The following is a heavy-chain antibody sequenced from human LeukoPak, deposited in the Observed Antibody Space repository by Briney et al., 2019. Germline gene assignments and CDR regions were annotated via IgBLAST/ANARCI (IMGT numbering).Heavy chain of an antibody. CDR1: GYSIRSGYH. V-gene: IGHV4-38-2*01. D-gene: IGHD3-22*01. CDR3: ARRDFDSSGYLSFYFDY. Sequence: TSETLSLTCAVSGYSIRSGYHWSWIRQPPGKGLEWIGSIYQSGSTYYNPSLKSRVTISVDTSKNQFSLNLSFVTAADSAVYYCARRDFDSSGYLSFYFDYWGQGTLVTVSS. CDR2: IYQSGST. J-gene: IGHJ4*02.